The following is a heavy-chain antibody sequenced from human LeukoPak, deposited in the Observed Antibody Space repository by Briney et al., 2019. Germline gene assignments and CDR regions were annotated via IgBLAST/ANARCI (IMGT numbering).Heavy chain of an antibody. CDR3: ARGVTMIGNWFDP. CDR2: ISSSGSTI. V-gene: IGHV3-48*03. J-gene: IGHJ5*02. D-gene: IGHD3-22*01. CDR1: GFTLSSYE. Sequence: RGSLRLSCAASGFTLSSYEMNWVRQAPGKGLEGVSYISSSGSTIYYADSVKGRFTISRDNAKNSLYLQMNSLRAEDTAVYYCARGVTMIGNWFDPWGQGTLVTVSS.